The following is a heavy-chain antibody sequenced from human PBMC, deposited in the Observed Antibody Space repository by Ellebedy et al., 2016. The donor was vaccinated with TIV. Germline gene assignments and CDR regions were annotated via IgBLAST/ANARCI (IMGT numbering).Heavy chain of an antibody. CDR2: INPSGGST. J-gene: IGHJ6*02. CDR1: GYTFTNYD. V-gene: IGHV1-46*01. Sequence: AAPVKVSCKASGYTFTNYDMYWVRQAPGQGLEWMGTINPSGGSTNYAQKFQGRVTMTRDTSTSTVYMELSSLRSEDTAVYYCARVLLATSNYGMDVWGQGTTVTVSS. D-gene: IGHD5-24*01. CDR3: ARVLLATSNYGMDV.